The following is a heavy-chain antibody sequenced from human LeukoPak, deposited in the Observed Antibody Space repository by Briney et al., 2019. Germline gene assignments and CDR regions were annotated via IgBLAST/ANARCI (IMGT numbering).Heavy chain of an antibody. CDR1: GYTFTSYG. Sequence: GASVKVSCKASGYTFTSYGISWVRQAPGQGLEWMGWISAYNGNTNYAQKLQGRVIMTTDTSTSTAYMELRSLRSDDTAVYYCARVEGSSGYYRTFDYWGQGTLVTVSS. D-gene: IGHD3-22*01. CDR3: ARVEGSSGYYRTFDY. J-gene: IGHJ4*02. V-gene: IGHV1-18*01. CDR2: ISAYNGNT.